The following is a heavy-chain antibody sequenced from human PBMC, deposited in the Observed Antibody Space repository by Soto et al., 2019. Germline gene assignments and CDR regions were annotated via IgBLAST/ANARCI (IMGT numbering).Heavy chain of an antibody. CDR3: STRAYDTNGYYRFDP. J-gene: IGHJ5*01. Sequence: SETLSLTCAVYGGSFSGHSWTWIRQSPGKGLEWIGDINHSGRVNYSPSFKSRVTISLDTSKNQFSLTLSAVTAADTAMYYCSTRAYDTNGYYRFDPWGQGTLVTVSS. CDR1: GGSFSGHS. CDR2: INHSGRV. V-gene: IGHV4-34*01. D-gene: IGHD3-22*01.